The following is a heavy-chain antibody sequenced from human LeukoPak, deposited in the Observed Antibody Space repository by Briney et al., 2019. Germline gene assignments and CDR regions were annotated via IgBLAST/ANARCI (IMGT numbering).Heavy chain of an antibody. CDR3: AREQQLVRGYFDY. CDR2: TYYSGSI. Sequence: SGTLSLTCTVSVGSISSGGYYWSWIRQHPGKGLEWFGYTYYSGSIYYNPSLKSRVTVSVDTSKNQFSLKLSSVTAADTAVYYCAREQQLVRGYFDYWGQGTLVTVSS. V-gene: IGHV4-31*03. CDR1: VGSISSGGYY. J-gene: IGHJ4*02. D-gene: IGHD6-13*01.